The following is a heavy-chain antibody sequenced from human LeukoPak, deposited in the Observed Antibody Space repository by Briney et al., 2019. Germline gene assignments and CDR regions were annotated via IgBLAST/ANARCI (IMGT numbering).Heavy chain of an antibody. CDR3: ARGLAGLPSIAAPLADY. Sequence: NTSQTLSLTCTVSGGSISSGSYYWSWIRQPAGKGLEWIGRIYTSGSTNYNPSLKSRVTISVDTSKNQFSLKLSSVTAADTAVYYCARGLAGLPSIAAPLADYWGQGTLVTVSS. V-gene: IGHV4-61*02. D-gene: IGHD6-6*01. CDR1: GGSISSGSYY. J-gene: IGHJ4*02. CDR2: IYTSGST.